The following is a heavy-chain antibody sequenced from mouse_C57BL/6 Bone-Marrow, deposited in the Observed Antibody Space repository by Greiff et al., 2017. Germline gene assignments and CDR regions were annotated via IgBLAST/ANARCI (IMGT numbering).Heavy chain of an antibody. J-gene: IGHJ1*03. V-gene: IGHV3-6*01. D-gene: IGHD2-5*01. Sequence: EVQLQESGPGLVKPSQSLSLTCSVTGYSITSGYYWNWIRQFPGNKLEWMGYISYDGSNNYNPSLKNRISITRDTSKNQFFLKLNSVTTEDTATXYCASYSNLFYWYFDVWGTGTTVTVSS. CDR3: ASYSNLFYWYFDV. CDR1: GYSITSGYY. CDR2: ISYDGSN.